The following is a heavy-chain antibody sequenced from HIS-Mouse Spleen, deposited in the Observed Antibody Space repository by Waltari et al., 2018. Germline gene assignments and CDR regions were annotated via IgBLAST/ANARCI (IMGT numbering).Heavy chain of an antibody. CDR3: AKDKGWGPGSYWYFDL. CDR2: ISYDGSNK. D-gene: IGHD7-27*01. V-gene: IGHV3-30*18. J-gene: IGHJ2*01. CDR1: GFTFGSYG. Sequence: QVQLVESGGGVVQPGRSLRLSCAASGFTFGSYGMPWVRQAPGTGLEWVAVISYDGSNKYYADSVKGRFTISRDNSKNTLYLQMNSLRAEDTAVYYCAKDKGWGPGSYWYFDLWGRGTLVTVSS.